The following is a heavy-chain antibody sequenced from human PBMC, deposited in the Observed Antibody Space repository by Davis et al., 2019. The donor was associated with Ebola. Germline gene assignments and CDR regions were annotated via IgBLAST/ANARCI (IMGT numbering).Heavy chain of an antibody. D-gene: IGHD5-12*01. CDR3: ARDGYDSVFDC. J-gene: IGHJ4*02. CDR1: GFTFSRYA. CDR2: ISSNGGST. V-gene: IGHV3-64*04. Sequence: PGGSLRLSCSASGFTFSRYAIHWVRQAPGKGLEYVSAISSNGGSTYYADSVKGRFTISRDNSRNTLYLQMNSLRAEDTAVYYCARDGYDSVFDCWGQGTLVTVSS.